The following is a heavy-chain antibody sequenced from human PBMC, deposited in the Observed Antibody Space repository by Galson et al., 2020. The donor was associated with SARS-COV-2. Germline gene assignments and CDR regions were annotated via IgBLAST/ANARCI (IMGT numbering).Heavy chain of an antibody. CDR3: ARVQWLVDGVFYFYGLDV. CDR1: GFTFSNYA. D-gene: IGHD6-19*01. CDR2: ISASGGNT. J-gene: IGHJ6*02. V-gene: IGHV3-23*01. Sequence: GESLKISCAVSGFTFSNYAMSWVRQAPGKGLEWVSAISASGGNTFYADFVKGRFTISRDNSKNTLYLRMNSLRAEDTAIYYCARVQWLVDGVFYFYGLDVWGQGTTAIVSS.